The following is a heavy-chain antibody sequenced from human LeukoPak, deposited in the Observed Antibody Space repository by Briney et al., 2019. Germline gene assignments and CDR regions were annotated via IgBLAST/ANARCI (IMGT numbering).Heavy chain of an antibody. CDR2: ISYDGSNK. CDR3: AKDRYTYYYDSSGYEY. J-gene: IGHJ4*02. V-gene: IGHV3-30*18. CDR1: GFTFSSYG. Sequence: GSLRLSWAASGFTFSSYGMHLGRQAPGKGLGWVAVISYDGSNKYYADSVKGRFTISRDNSKNTLYLQINRLRAEDTAVYYCAKDRYTYYYDSSGYEYWGQGPLVTVSS. D-gene: IGHD3-22*01.